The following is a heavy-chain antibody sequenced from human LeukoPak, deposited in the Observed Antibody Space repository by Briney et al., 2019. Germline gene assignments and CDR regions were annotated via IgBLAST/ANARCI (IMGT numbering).Heavy chain of an antibody. CDR3: ARSGDFDY. CDR2: ISGSGDST. D-gene: IGHD1-26*01. J-gene: IGHJ4*02. Sequence: GRSLRLSCAASGFTFSSYAMNWVRQAPGKGLEWVSVISGSGDSTYYADSVKGRFTISRDNSRNTLYLQMNSLRAEDTAVYYCARSGDFDYWGQGTLVTVSS. V-gene: IGHV3-23*01. CDR1: GFTFSSYA.